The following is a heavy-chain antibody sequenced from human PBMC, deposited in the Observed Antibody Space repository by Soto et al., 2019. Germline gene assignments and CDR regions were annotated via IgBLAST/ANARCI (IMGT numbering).Heavy chain of an antibody. CDR3: ARRHDILTGSDSFDV. J-gene: IGHJ3*01. V-gene: IGHV4-31*03. D-gene: IGHD3-9*01. CDR2: FYYSGTT. Sequence: QVQLQESGPGLVKPSQTLSLTCTLSGGSISSEGYYWTWIRQRPGKGLEWIGDFYYSGTTSYNPSLKSRLTISVDTSNNQFSLRLSSVTAADTAMYYCARRHDILTGSDSFDVWGRGTMVTVSS. CDR1: GGSISSEGYY.